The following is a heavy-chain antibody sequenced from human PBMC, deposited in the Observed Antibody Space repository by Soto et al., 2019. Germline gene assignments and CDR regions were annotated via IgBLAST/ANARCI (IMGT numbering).Heavy chain of an antibody. CDR1: GFIFSNTW. CDR2: IKTKIEGGTT. CDR3: TADIPNISANYGMDV. V-gene: IGHV3-15*07. J-gene: IGHJ6*02. Sequence: EEQLVESGGGLVEPGGSLRLSCAASGFIFSNTWIKWVRQAPGKGLEWVGRIKTKIEGGTTNYAAPVKGRFTVSGDDSKNTVYLHMNILRTEDTAVYYCTADIPNISANYGMDVWGQGTTVTVSS. D-gene: IGHD6-25*01.